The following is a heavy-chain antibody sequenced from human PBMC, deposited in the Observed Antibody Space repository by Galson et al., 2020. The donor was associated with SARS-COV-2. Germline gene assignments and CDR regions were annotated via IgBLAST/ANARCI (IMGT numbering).Heavy chain of an antibody. J-gene: IGHJ6*02. CDR2: IKQDRSEK. D-gene: IGHD1-26*01. Sequence: RGSLRLSCAASGFTFSSYWMSWVRQAPGKGLEWVANIKQDRSEKYYVDSVKGRFTISRDNAKNSLYLQMNSLRAEDTAVYYCAREGVGKRGSYPTVYYYGMDVWGQGTTVTVSS. V-gene: IGHV3-7*01. CDR1: GFTFSSYW. CDR3: AREGVGKRGSYPTVYYYGMDV.